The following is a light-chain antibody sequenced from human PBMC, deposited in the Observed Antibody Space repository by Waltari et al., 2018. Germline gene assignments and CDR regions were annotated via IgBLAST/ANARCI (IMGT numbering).Light chain of an antibody. CDR1: QSVSSN. CDR2: GAS. Sequence: ETVMTQSPVTLSVSPGDRVTLFCMASQSVSSNLAWYQQKPGQAPRLLIYGASTRATGIPARFSGSGSGTHFTLTIASLQSEDCAVYFCQQYNNWALITFGQGTRLEIK. V-gene: IGKV3-15*01. CDR3: QQYNNWALIT. J-gene: IGKJ5*01.